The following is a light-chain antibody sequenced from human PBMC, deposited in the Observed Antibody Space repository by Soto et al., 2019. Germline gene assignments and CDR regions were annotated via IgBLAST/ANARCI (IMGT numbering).Light chain of an antibody. V-gene: IGKV3-15*01. Sequence: EIVLTQSPGTLSLSPGERVTLSCRASQSIDNNHLAWYQQKPGQGPRLLIFGASTRATNIPARFSGSGSGTEFTLTISSLQSEDFAVYYCQEYINWPSLTFGGGTKVDIK. CDR2: GAS. CDR1: QSIDNN. CDR3: QEYINWPSLT. J-gene: IGKJ4*01.